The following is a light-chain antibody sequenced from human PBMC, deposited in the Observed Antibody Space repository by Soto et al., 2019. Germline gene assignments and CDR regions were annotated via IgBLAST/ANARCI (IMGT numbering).Light chain of an antibody. CDR3: QQYCSSPKWT. CDR1: QSVSSSY. V-gene: IGKV3-20*01. CDR2: GAS. J-gene: IGKJ1*01. Sequence: EIVLTQSPGTLSLSPGERATLSCRASQSVSSSYLAWYQQKPGQATRLLIYGASSRATGIPDRFSGSGSGTDFTLTTSRLEPEDYAVYYCQQYCSSPKWTFGQGTKVEIK.